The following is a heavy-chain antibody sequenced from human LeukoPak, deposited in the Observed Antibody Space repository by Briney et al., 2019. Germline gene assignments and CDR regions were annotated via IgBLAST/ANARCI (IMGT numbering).Heavy chain of an antibody. J-gene: IGHJ5*02. CDR1: GFTFSSYA. V-gene: IGHV3-23*01. Sequence: TGGSLRLSCAASGFTFSSYAMSWVRQAPGKGLEWVSAISGSGGSTYYADSVKGRFTISRDNSKNTLYLQMNSLRAEDTAVYYCAREPGYYYDSSGYYPTLNWFDPWGQGTLVTVSS. CDR2: ISGSGGST. D-gene: IGHD3-22*01. CDR3: AREPGYYYDSSGYYPTLNWFDP.